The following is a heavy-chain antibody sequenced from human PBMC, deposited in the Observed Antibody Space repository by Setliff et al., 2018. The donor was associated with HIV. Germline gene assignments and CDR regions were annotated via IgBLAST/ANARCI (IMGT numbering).Heavy chain of an antibody. CDR1: GGSISSYY. D-gene: IGHD6-19*01. V-gene: IGHV4-59*01. CDR2: VFYSGGA. CDR3: ARLGDNSGYYYYYYMDV. Sequence: PSETLSLTCTVSGGSISSYYWSWIRQPPGKGLEWIGIVFYSGGANYNPSPKSRITMPVDKSKNQFSLKLSAVTAADTAVYYCARLGDNSGYYYYYYMDVWGKGTTVTVS. J-gene: IGHJ6*03.